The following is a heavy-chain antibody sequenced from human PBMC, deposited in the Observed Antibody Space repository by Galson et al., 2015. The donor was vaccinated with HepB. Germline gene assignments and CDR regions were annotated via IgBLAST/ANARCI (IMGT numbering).Heavy chain of an antibody. CDR2: ISYDGSNK. V-gene: IGHV3-30-3*01. J-gene: IGHJ4*02. CDR3: ARGPRSYFDY. Sequence: LRLSCAASGFTFSSYAMHWVRQAPGKGLEWVAVISYDGSNKYYADSVKGRFTISRDNSKNTLYLQMNSLRAEDTAVYYCARGPRSYFDYWGQGTLVTVPS. CDR1: GFTFSSYA.